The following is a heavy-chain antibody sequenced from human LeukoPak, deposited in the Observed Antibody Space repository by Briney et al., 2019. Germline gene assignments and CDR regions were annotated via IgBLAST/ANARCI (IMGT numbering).Heavy chain of an antibody. CDR1: GGSISSGDYY. CDR2: IYYSGST. V-gene: IGHV4-30-4*01. J-gene: IGHJ4*02. CDR3: ARETGLYYFDY. D-gene: IGHD1-14*01. Sequence: SQTLSLTCTVSGGSISSGDYYWHWIRQPPGKGLEWIGHIYYSGSTYYNPPLKSRVTISVDTSKNQFSLKLSSVTAADTAVYFCARETGLYYFDYWGQGTLVTVSS.